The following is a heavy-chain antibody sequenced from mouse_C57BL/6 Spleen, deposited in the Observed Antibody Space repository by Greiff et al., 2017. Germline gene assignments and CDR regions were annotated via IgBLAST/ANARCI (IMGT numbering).Heavy chain of an antibody. J-gene: IGHJ3*01. CDR2: IDPETGGT. Sequence: QVQLQQSGAELVRPGASVTLSCKASGYTFTDYEMHWVKQTPVHGLEWIGAIDPETGGTAYNQKFKGKAILTADKSSNTAYMELRSLTSEDSAVYCCTRYDDVGPWFAYWGQGTLVTVSA. CDR3: TRYDDVGPWFAY. CDR1: GYTFTDYE. V-gene: IGHV1-15*01. D-gene: IGHD2-4*01.